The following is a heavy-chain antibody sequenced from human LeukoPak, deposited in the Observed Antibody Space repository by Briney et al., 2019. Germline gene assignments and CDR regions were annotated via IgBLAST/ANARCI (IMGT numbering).Heavy chain of an antibody. J-gene: IGHJ4*02. CDR1: GGTFSSYA. CDR2: INPSGGST. Sequence: ASVKVSCKASGGTFSSYAISWVRQAPGQGLEWMGIINPSGGSTSYAQKFQGRVTMTRDTSTSTVYMELSSLRSEDTAVYYCARDSGELDGYNLFDYWGQGTLVTVSS. D-gene: IGHD5-24*01. CDR3: ARDSGELDGYNLFDY. V-gene: IGHV1-46*01.